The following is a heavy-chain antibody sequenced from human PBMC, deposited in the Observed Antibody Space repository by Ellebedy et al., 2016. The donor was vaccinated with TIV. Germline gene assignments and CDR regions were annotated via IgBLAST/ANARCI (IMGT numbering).Heavy chain of an antibody. CDR2: INPISSVT. J-gene: IGHJ4*02. D-gene: IGHD1-26*01. CDR1: GYTFTGYF. V-gene: IGHV1-2*02. Sequence: AASVQVSCKASGYTFTGYFMHWVRHAPGQGLEWMGWINPISSVTKYAQKFQGRVTMTRDTSISTAYMERSRLRSDDTAVYYCARAPIVGGFFEYWGQGALVTVAS. CDR3: ARAPIVGGFFEY.